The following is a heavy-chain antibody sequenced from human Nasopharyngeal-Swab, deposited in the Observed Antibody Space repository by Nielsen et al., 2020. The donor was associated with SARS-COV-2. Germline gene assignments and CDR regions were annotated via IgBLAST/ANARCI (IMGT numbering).Heavy chain of an antibody. Sequence: GESLKTSCAASGFTFSSYWMSWVRQAPGKGLEWVANIKQDGSEKYYVDSVKGRFTISRDNAKNSLYLQMNSLSAEDTAVYYCARLESSSWYWSYWGQGTLVTVSS. V-gene: IGHV3-7*01. CDR3: ARLESSSWYWSY. J-gene: IGHJ4*02. D-gene: IGHD6-13*01. CDR2: IKQDGSEK. CDR1: GFTFSSYW.